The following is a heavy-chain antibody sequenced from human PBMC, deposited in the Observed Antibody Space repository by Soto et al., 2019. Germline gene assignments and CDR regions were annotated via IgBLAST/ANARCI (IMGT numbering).Heavy chain of an antibody. D-gene: IGHD4-17*01. J-gene: IGHJ5*02. CDR3: ASTIHTTVTTVDWFDP. V-gene: IGHV4-30-4*01. CDR1: GGSISSGDYY. CDR2: IYYSGST. Sequence: QVQLQESGPGLVKPSQTLSLTCTVSGGSISSGDYYWSWIRQPPGKGLEWIGYIYYSGSTYYNPSLKSRVTISVDTSKNQFSLKLSSVTAADTAVYYCASTIHTTVTTVDWFDPWGQGTLVTVSS.